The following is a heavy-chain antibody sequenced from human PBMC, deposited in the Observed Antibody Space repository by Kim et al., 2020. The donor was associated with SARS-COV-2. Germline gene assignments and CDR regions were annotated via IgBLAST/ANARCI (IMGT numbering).Heavy chain of an antibody. CDR3: AREGYYYGSGSYRDY. CDR2: INHSGST. V-gene: IGHV4-34*01. J-gene: IGHJ4*02. CDR1: GGSFSGYY. D-gene: IGHD3-10*01. Sequence: SETLSLTCAVYGGSFSGYYWSWIRQPPGKGLEWIGEINHSGSTNYNPSLKSRVTISVDTSKNQFSLKLSSVTAADTAVYYCAREGYYYGSGSYRDYWGQGTLVTVSS.